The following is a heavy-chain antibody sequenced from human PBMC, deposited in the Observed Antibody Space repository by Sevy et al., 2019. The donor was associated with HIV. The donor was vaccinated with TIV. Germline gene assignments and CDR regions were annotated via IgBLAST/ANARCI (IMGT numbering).Heavy chain of an antibody. J-gene: IGHJ2*01. CDR3: ARGDVETARGPTYWYFDL. V-gene: IGHV3-30-3*01. D-gene: IGHD5-18*01. CDR2: ISYDGSNK. CDR1: GFTFSSYA. Sequence: GGSLRLSCAASGFTFSSYAMHWVRQAPGKGLEWVAVISYDGSNKYYADSVKGRFTISRDNSKNTLYLQMNSLRAEDTAGYYCARGDVETARGPTYWYFDLWGRGTLVTVSS.